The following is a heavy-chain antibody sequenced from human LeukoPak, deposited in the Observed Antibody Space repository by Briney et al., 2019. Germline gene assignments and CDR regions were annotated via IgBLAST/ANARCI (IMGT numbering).Heavy chain of an antibody. J-gene: IGHJ5*02. CDR3: ARGRRIQPHWFDP. CDR2: MNPNSGNT. V-gene: IGHV1-8*03. Sequence: ASVKVSCKASGYTFTGYDINWVRQATGQGLEWMGWMNPNSGNTGYAQKFQGRVTITRNTSISTAYMELSSLRSEDTAVYYCARGRRIQPHWFDPWGQGSLVTVSS. CDR1: GYTFTGYD. D-gene: IGHD5-18*01.